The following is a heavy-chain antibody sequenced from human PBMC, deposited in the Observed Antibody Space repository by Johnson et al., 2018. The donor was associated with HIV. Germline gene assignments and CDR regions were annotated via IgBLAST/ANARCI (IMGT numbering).Heavy chain of an antibody. CDR3: AKGGDYVWGSYRYPDAFDI. D-gene: IGHD3-16*02. CDR1: GFTFSTYW. V-gene: IGHV3-48*01. Sequence: EVQLLESGGGLVQPGGSLGHSCAASGFTFSTYWMSWVRQAPGKGLEWVSYISSSCSTIYYADSVKGRFTISRDNSKNTLYLQMNSLSAEDTAVYYCAKGGDYVWGSYRYPDAFDIWGQGTMVTVSS. CDR2: ISSSCSTI. J-gene: IGHJ3*02.